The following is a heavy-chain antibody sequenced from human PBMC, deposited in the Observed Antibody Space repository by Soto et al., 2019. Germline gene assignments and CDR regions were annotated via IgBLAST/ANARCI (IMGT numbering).Heavy chain of an antibody. Sequence: EVQLLESGGGLVQPGGSLRLSCAASGFTFSSYAMSWVRQAPGKGLEWVSAISGSGGSTYYADSVKGRFTISRDNSQTTLYLQMNSLRAEDTAVYYCASRITIFGVVIMNQFDYWGQGTLVTVSS. CDR2: ISGSGGST. CDR1: GFTFSSYA. CDR3: ASRITIFGVVIMNQFDY. V-gene: IGHV3-23*01. D-gene: IGHD3-3*01. J-gene: IGHJ4*02.